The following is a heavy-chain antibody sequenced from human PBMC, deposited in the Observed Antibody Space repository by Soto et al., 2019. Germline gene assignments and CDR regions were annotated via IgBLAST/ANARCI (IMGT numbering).Heavy chain of an antibody. CDR3: AREDYGDYPDYYYGMDV. D-gene: IGHD4-17*01. CDR2: ISYDGSNK. J-gene: IGHJ6*01. CDR1: GFTFSSYA. Sequence: QVQLVESGGGVVQPGRSLRLSCAASGFTFSSYAMHWVRQAPGKGLEWVAVISYDGSNKYYADSVKGRFTISRDNSKNTLYLQMNSLRAEDTAVSYCAREDYGDYPDYYYGMDVW. V-gene: IGHV3-30-3*01.